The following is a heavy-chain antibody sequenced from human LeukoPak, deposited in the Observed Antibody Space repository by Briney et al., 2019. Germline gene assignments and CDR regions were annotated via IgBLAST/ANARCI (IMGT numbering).Heavy chain of an antibody. CDR2: SRNKAKSYTT. CDR3: VRVGSVAGSDYLDY. D-gene: IGHD6-19*01. CDR1: GFTFSDHF. Sequence: GGSLSLSCAVSGFTFSDHFLDWVRQAPGKWLEWVGCSRNKAKSYTTEYAASVKRRFTISRDDSKNSLYLQMNSLKTVDTAVYYCVRVGSVAGSDYLDYWGQGTLVTVSS. V-gene: IGHV3-72*01. J-gene: IGHJ4*02.